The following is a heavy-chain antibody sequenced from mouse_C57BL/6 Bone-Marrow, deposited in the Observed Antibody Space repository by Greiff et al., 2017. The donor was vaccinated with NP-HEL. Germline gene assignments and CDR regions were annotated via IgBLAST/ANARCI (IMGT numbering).Heavy chain of an antibody. J-gene: IGHJ4*01. CDR1: GFTFSDYY. V-gene: IGHV5-12*01. D-gene: IGHD1-1*01. CDR2: ISNGGGST. Sequence: EVHLVESGGGLVQPGGSLKLSCAASGFTFSDYYMYWVRQTPEKRLERVAYISNGGGSTYYPDTVKGRFTISRDNAKNTLYLQMSRLKSEDTAMYYCARYGSSYIYAMDYWGQGTSVTVSS. CDR3: ARYGSSYIYAMDY.